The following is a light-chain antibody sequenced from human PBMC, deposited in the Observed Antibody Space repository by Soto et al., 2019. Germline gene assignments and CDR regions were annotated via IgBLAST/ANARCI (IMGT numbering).Light chain of an antibody. V-gene: IGKV1-33*01. Sequence: DIQMTQSPSSLSASVGDRVTITCQASHDITSFLNWYQHKPGRAPKLLIYDASILEAGVPTRCSGSGSGKHFTFTISSPQPEDVATYYCQHCDYLPIFGPGTTVDFK. J-gene: IGKJ3*01. CDR3: QHCDYLPI. CDR1: HDITSF. CDR2: DAS.